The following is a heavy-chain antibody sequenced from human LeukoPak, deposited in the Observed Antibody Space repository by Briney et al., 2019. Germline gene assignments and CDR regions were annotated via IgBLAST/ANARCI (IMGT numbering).Heavy chain of an antibody. CDR3: ARGRVYCSSTSCYEFYY. CDR1: GGTFSSYA. V-gene: IGHV1-69*05. Sequence: GASVKVSCKAPGGTFSSYAISWVRQAPGQEREWMGGIIPIFGTANYAQKFQGRVTITTDEPTSTAYMELSSLRSEDTAVYYCARGRVYCSSTSCYEFYYWGQGTLVTVSS. D-gene: IGHD2-2*01. J-gene: IGHJ4*02. CDR2: IIPIFGTA.